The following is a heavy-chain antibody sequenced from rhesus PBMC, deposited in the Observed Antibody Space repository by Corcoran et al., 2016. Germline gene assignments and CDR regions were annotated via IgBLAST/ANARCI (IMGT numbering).Heavy chain of an antibody. CDR3: ARHRWNRFDV. V-gene: IGHV4-73*01. J-gene: IGHJ5-1*01. CDR1: GGSISGYY. Sequence: QVKLQQWGEGLVKPSETLSLTCAVYGGSISGYYWSWIRQPPGKGLEWIGNIDGNSASTNYNPSFKNRVTMSKDTSKNQFSLKLSSVTAADTAVYYCARHRWNRFDVWGPGVLVTVSS. CDR2: IDGNSAST.